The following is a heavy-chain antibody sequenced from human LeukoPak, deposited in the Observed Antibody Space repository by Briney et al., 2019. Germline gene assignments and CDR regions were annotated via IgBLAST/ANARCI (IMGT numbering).Heavy chain of an antibody. D-gene: IGHD3-22*01. J-gene: IGHJ4*02. CDR1: GGTFSSYA. CDR2: IIPIFGTA. CDR3: ASHYYDSSGYYYGFDY. Sequence: SVKVSCKASGGTFSSYAISWVRQAPGQGLEWMGGIIPIFGTANYAQKFQGRATITADESTSTAYMELSSLRSEDTAVYYCASHYYDSSGYYYGFDYWGQGTLVTVSS. V-gene: IGHV1-69*01.